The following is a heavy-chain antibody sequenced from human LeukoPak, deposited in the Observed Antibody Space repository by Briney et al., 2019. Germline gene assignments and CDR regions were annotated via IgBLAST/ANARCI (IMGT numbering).Heavy chain of an antibody. V-gene: IGHV4-34*01. Sequence: SETLSLTCAGYGGSLSGYYWSWIRQPPGKGLEWIGEINHNGSTNYNPSLKSRVTISVDRSKNQFSLKLSSVTAADTAVYYCARIMDRITMIVVVKKWFSWFDPWGQGTLVTVSS. D-gene: IGHD3-22*01. CDR3: ARIMDRITMIVVVKKWFSWFDP. J-gene: IGHJ5*02. CDR2: INHNGST. CDR1: GGSLSGYY.